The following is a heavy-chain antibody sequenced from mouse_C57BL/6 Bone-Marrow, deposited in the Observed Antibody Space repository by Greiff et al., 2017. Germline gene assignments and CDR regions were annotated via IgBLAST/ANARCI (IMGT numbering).Heavy chain of an antibody. Sequence: EVQLQESGGGLVKPGGSLKLSCAASGFTFSSYAMSWVRQTPEKSLEWVATISDGGSYTYYPDNVKGRFTISRDNAKNNLYLQMSHLKSEDTAMYYCARGRGYWGQGTTLTVSS. CDR3: ARGRGY. CDR1: GFTFSSYA. CDR2: ISDGGSYT. J-gene: IGHJ2*01. V-gene: IGHV5-4*01.